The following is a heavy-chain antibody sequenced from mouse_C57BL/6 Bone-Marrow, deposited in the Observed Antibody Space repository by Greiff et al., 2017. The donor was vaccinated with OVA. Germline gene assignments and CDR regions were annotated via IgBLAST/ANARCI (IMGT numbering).Heavy chain of an antibody. CDR2: IYPRSGNT. D-gene: IGHD4-1*01. V-gene: IGHV1-81*01. J-gene: IGHJ1*03. Sequence: QVQLQQSGAELAKPGASVKMSCKASGYTLTSSGISWVKQRTGKGLAWIGEIYPRSGNTYYNEKFKGKATLTADKSSSTAYMELSSLTSDDSAVDFCALTQYFDFWGTGTTVTVSA. CDR1: GYTLTSSG. CDR3: ALTQYFDF.